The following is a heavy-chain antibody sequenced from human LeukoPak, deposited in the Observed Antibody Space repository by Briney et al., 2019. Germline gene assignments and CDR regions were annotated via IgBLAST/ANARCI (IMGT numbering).Heavy chain of an antibody. CDR1: GGSISSYY. V-gene: IGHV4-4*07. Sequence: SETLSLTCTVSGGSISSYYWSWIRQPAGKGLEWIGRIYTSGSTNYNPSLESRVTMSVDTSKNQFSLKLSSVTAADTAVYYCARGFDILTGYPFDYWGQGTLVTVSS. D-gene: IGHD3-9*01. CDR3: ARGFDILTGYPFDY. CDR2: IYTSGST. J-gene: IGHJ4*02.